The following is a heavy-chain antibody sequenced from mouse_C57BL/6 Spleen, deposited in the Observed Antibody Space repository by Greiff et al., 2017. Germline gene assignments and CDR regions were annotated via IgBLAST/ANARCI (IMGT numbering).Heavy chain of an antibody. V-gene: IGHV5-6*01. J-gene: IGHJ2*01. CDR2: ISSGGSYT. Sequence: EVKLVESGGDLVKPGGSLKLSCAASGFTFSSYGMSWVRQTPDKRLEWVATISSGGSYTYYPDSVKGRFTISRDNAKNTLYLQMSSLKSEDTAMYYCARDPLYYYGSSYYFDYRGQGTTLTVSS. CDR3: ARDPLYYYGSSYYFDY. CDR1: GFTFSSYG. D-gene: IGHD1-1*01.